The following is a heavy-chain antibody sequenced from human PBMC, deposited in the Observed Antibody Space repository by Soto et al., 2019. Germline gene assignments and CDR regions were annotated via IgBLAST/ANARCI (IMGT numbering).Heavy chain of an antibody. V-gene: IGHV1-46*01. Sequence: ASVKVSCKASGYTFTSYYMHWVRQAPGQGLEWMGIINPSGGSKSYAQKFQGRVTMTRETSTSTVYMELSSMRSEDTAVYYCASTYDSSRHTPWDFDIWGQGTMLTV. CDR1: GYTFTSYY. CDR3: ASTYDSSRHTPWDFDI. J-gene: IGHJ3*02. CDR2: INPSGGSK. D-gene: IGHD3-22*01.